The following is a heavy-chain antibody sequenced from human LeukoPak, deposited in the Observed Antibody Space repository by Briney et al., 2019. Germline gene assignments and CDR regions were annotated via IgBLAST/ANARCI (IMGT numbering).Heavy chain of an antibody. V-gene: IGHV1-18*01. Sequence: ASVKVSCKASGYTFTSSGISWVRQAPGQGLEWMGWISAYNGNTNYAQKLQGRVTMTTDTSTSTAYMELRSLRSDDTAVYYCARVGLYYDSSGYYDNYYYYYMDVWGKGTTVTVSS. CDR2: ISAYNGNT. J-gene: IGHJ6*03. CDR3: ARVGLYYDSSGYYDNYYYYYMDV. D-gene: IGHD3-22*01. CDR1: GYTFTSSG.